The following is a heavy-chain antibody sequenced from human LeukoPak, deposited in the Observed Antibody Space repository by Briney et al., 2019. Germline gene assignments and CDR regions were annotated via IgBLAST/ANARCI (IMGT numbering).Heavy chain of an antibody. V-gene: IGHV3-21*01. CDR2: ISSSSSYI. J-gene: IGHJ4*02. CDR3: ARGSEYTSSTNYYFDY. Sequence: PGGSLRLSCAASGFTFSSYSMNWVRQAPGKGLEWVSSISSSSSYIYYADSVKGRFTISRDNAKNSLYLQMNSLRVEDTAVYYCARGSEYTSSTNYYFDYWGQGTLVTVSS. D-gene: IGHD6-6*01. CDR1: GFTFSSYS.